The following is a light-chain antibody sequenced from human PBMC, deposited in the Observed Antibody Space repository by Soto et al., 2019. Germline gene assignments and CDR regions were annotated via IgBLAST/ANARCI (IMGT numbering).Light chain of an antibody. CDR3: MSYAGGNRFV. V-gene: IGLV2-8*01. Sequence: QSVLTQPPSASGSPGQSVTISCAGTINDVGGYNYLSWYQQHPGKVPQLMIYQVTKRPSGVPDRFSASKSDTTASLTISGLQAEDEGDYYCMSYAGGNRFVFGTGTKLTVL. CDR2: QVT. CDR1: INDVGGYNY. J-gene: IGLJ1*01.